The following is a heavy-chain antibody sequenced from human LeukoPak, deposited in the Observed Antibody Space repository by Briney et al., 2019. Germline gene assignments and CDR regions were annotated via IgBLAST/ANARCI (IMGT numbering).Heavy chain of an antibody. CDR1: GFTFSSSA. V-gene: IGHV3-23*01. J-gene: IGHJ4*02. CDR3: AREDRGYDYDF. CDR2: ISASGSSA. D-gene: IGHD5-12*01. Sequence: RLSCAXSGFTFSSSAMSWVRQAPGKGLEWVSAISASGSSAYYADSVKGRFTVSRDNSKNTLYLQMNSLRAEDTAEYYCAREDRGYDYDFWGQGTLVTVSS.